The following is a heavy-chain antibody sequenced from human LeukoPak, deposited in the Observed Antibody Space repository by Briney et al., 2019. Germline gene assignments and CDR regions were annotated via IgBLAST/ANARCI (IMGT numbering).Heavy chain of an antibody. CDR2: ILPIFGTA. CDR3: ARVLRYSGSYYGAFDI. J-gene: IGHJ3*02. CDR1: GGTFSSYA. Sequence: GASVKVSCKASGGTFSSYAISWVRQAPGQGLEWMGGILPIFGTANYAQKFQGRVTITTDESTSTAYMELSSQRSEDTAVYYCARVLRYSGSYYGAFDIWGQGTMVTVSS. V-gene: IGHV1-69*05. D-gene: IGHD1-26*01.